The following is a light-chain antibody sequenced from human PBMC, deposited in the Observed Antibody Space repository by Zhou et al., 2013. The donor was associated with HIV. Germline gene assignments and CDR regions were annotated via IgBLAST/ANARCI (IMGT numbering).Light chain of an antibody. Sequence: DIQMTQSPSSLSASVGDRVTITCRASQGISNSLAWYQQTPGKAPKLLVHTTSRLASGVPSRFSGRGSGTHYTLTISSLQPEDFASYYCQQFFSTPPWTFGQ. CDR2: TTS. CDR1: QGISNS. V-gene: IGKV1-NL1*01. CDR3: QQFFSTPPWT. J-gene: IGKJ1*01.